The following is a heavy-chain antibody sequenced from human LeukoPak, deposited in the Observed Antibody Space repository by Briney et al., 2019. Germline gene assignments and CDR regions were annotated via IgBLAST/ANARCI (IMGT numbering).Heavy chain of an antibody. CDR1: GYTFTSYW. Sequence: GESLKISCQGSGYTFTSYWIAWVRQMPGKGLEWMGVIYPGDSDTRYSPSFQGQVTISADKSISTAYLQWSSLKASDTAMYYCARHSKMATINGDFDYWGQGTLVTVSS. CDR3: ARHSKMATINGDFDY. V-gene: IGHV5-51*01. D-gene: IGHD5-24*01. J-gene: IGHJ4*02. CDR2: IYPGDSDT.